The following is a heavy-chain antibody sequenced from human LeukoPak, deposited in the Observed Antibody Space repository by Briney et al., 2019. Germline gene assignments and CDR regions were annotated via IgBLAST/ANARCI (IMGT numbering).Heavy chain of an antibody. CDR2: INPNSGGT. Sequence: ASVKVSCKASGYTFTGYYMHWVRQAPGQGLEWMGWINPNSGGTNYAQKFQGRVTMTRDTSISTAYMELSRLRSDDTAVYYCARDGYYDFWSGPPTPYYYYYMDVWGKGTTVTVSS. V-gene: IGHV1-2*02. D-gene: IGHD3-3*01. J-gene: IGHJ6*03. CDR1: GYTFTGYY. CDR3: ARDGYYDFWSGPPTPYYYYYMDV.